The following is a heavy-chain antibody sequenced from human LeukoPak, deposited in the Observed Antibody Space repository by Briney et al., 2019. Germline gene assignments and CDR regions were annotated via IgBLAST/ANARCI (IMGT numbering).Heavy chain of an antibody. V-gene: IGHV4-39*01. Sequence: TSETLSLTCSVSGGSISSNSYYWGWIRQPPGKGLEWIGTIYYSGSTYYNPSLKSRVTISVDTSKNQFSLKLSSVTAADTAVYYCARLDQTYYYYMDVWGKGTTVTISS. CDR3: ARLDQTYYYYMDV. CDR1: GGSISSNSYY. D-gene: IGHD2-2*01. J-gene: IGHJ6*03. CDR2: IYYSGST.